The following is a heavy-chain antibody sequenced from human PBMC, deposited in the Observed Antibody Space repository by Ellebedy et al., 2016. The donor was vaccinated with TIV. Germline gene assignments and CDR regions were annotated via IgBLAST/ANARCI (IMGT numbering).Heavy chain of an antibody. CDR3: ARDEGPTLCSGGACNDDF. CDR1: GYTFTSNY. Sequence: ASVKVSCKASGYTFTSNYIHWVRQAPGQGLEWMGIIDPRGGTTRYAEKFQGRVALTGDMSTTTVYMELISLRFEDTAMYYCARDEGPTLCSGGACNDDFWGQGTLVTVSS. CDR2: IDPRGGTT. D-gene: IGHD2-21*02. J-gene: IGHJ4*02. V-gene: IGHV1-46*01.